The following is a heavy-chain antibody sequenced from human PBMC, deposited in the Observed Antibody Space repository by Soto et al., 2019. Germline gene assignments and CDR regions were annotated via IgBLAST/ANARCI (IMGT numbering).Heavy chain of an antibody. Sequence: GSLRLSCAASGFIFSIYWMSWVRQAPGKGLEWVANIKQDGSERYYVDSVKGRFTISRDNAKDSLYLQMNSLRAEDTAVYYCARGIGVDVWGQGTTVTVSS. D-gene: IGHD3-10*01. V-gene: IGHV3-7*03. CDR1: GFIFSIYW. CDR2: IKQDGSER. J-gene: IGHJ6*02. CDR3: ARGIGVDV.